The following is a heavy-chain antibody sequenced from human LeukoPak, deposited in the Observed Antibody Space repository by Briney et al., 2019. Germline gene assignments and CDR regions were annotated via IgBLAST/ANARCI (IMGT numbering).Heavy chain of an antibody. CDR2: IIPIFGTA. D-gene: IGHD6-19*01. V-gene: IGHV1-69*05. J-gene: IGHJ6*03. CDR3: ARDLRYSSGWHYYYYMDV. Sequence: ASVKVSCKASGGTFSSYAISWVRQAPGQGLEWMGRIIPIFGTANYAQKFQGRVTITTDESTSTAYMELSSLRSEDTAVYYCARDLRYSSGWHYYYYMDVWGKGTTVTVSS. CDR1: GGTFSSYA.